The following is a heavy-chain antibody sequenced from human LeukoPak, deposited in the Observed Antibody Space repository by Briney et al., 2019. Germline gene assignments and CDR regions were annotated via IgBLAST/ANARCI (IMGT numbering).Heavy chain of an antibody. CDR1: GFTFSSYS. CDR2: ISSSSTI. Sequence: PGGSLRLSCAASGFTFSSYSMNWVRQAPGKGLEWVSYISSSSTIYYADSVKGRFTISRDNAKNSLYLQMISLRAEDTAVYYCARVYQWSSSGWSEIDYWGQGTLVTVSS. J-gene: IGHJ4*02. D-gene: IGHD6-19*01. V-gene: IGHV3-48*04. CDR3: ARVYQWSSSGWSEIDY.